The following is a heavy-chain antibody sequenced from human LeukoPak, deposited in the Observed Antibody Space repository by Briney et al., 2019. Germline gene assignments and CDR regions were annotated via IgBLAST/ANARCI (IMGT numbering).Heavy chain of an antibody. CDR1: GFTFSSYA. CDR2: ISGSGGST. V-gene: IGHV3-23*01. D-gene: IGHD3-9*01. Sequence: PGGSLRLSCAASGFTFSSYAMSWVRQAPGKGLEWVSAISGSGGSTYYADSVKGRFTISRDNSKNTLYLQMNSLRAEDTAVYYCARTDHYFDWLFPSKDWFDPWGQGTLVTVSS. J-gene: IGHJ5*02. CDR3: ARTDHYFDWLFPSKDWFDP.